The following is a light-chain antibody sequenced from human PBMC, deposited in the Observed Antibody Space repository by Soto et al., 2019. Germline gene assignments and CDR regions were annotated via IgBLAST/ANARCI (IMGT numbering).Light chain of an antibody. CDR1: QSVISNY. CDR3: QHYGSSPQT. CDR2: GAS. J-gene: IGKJ1*01. Sequence: EIVLTQSPGTLSLSPGERATLSCRASQSVISNYLAWYQQKPGQAPSLLIYGASSRATGIPDKFSGSGSGTDFTLTISRLEPEDFAVYYCQHYGSSPQTFGQGTKVDIK. V-gene: IGKV3-20*01.